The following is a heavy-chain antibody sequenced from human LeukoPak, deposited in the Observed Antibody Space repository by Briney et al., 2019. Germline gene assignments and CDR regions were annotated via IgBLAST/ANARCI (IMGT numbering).Heavy chain of an antibody. CDR3: ARGGPVGSWFDP. CDR2: IYYSGST. V-gene: IGHV4-59*01. D-gene: IGHD1-26*01. Sequence: SETLSLTCTVSDGSISSYYWSWIRRPPGKGLEWIGYIYYSGSTKYNPSLKSRVTISVDMSKNQFSLKLSSVTAADTAVYYCARGGPVGSWFDPWGQGTLVSVSS. CDR1: DGSISSYY. J-gene: IGHJ5*02.